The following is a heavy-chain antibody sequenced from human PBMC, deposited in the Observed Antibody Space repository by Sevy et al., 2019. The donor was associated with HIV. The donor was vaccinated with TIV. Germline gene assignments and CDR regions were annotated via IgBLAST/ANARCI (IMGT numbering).Heavy chain of an antibody. D-gene: IGHD1-20*01. J-gene: IGHJ6*02. CDR1: GFTFSSYS. CDR2: ISSSSSYI. CDR3: ARDARHITGTPGRYGMDV. V-gene: IGHV3-21*01. Sequence: GGSLRLSCAASGFTFSSYSMNWVRQAPGKGLEWVSSISSSSSYIYYADSVKGRFTISRDNAKNSLYLQMNSLRAEDTAVYYCARDARHITGTPGRYGMDVWGQGTTVTVSS.